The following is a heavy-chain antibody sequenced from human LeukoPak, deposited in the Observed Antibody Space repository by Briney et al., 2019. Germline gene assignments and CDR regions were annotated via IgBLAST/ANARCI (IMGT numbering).Heavy chain of an antibody. J-gene: IGHJ4*02. CDR2: VFSRGTT. CDR3: ARSWAAKWELPGQFDS. V-gene: IGHV4-59*08. Sequence: SDTLSLTCTVSGASMNNYYWSWIRQSPEKGLEWLGFVFSRGTTNLNPSFKSRLIMSIDTSTNQFSLRLSSVTAADTAVYFCARSWAAKWELPGQFDSWGQGRLVSVSS. D-gene: IGHD1-26*01. CDR1: GASMNNYY.